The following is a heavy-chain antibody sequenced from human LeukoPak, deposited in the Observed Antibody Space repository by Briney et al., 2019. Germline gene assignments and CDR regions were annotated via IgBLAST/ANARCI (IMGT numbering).Heavy chain of an antibody. J-gene: IGHJ5*02. D-gene: IGHD3-10*01. CDR2: IYYSGST. V-gene: IGHV4-59*01. CDR1: GGSISSYY. Sequence: SETLSLTCTVSGGSISSYYWSWIWQPPGKGLEWIGYIYYSGSTNYNPSLKSRVTISVDTSKNQFSLKLSSVTAADTAVYYCARVAITMVRGGGWFDPWGQGTLVTVSS. CDR3: ARVAITMVRGGGWFDP.